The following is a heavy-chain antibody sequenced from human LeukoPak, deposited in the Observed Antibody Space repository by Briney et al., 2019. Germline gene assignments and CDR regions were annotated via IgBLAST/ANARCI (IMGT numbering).Heavy chain of an antibody. CDR2: INPSTGGT. J-gene: IGHJ4*02. V-gene: IGHV1-2*06. CDR3: ARDNDLRPIVGATTFPNEFDY. D-gene: IGHD1-26*01. CDR1: AYTFTGYY. Sequence: ASVKVSCKPSAYTFTGYYLHWVRQAPGQGLEWMGRINPSTGGTDYAQNFQGRVTMTRDASISTAYMELSRLTSDDTAVYYCARDNDLRPIVGATTFPNEFDYWGQGTLVTVSS.